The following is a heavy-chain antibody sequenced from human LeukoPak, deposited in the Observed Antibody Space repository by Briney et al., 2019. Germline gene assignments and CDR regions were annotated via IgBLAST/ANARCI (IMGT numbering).Heavy chain of an antibody. V-gene: IGHV4-39*01. CDR3: ASLLYDFAYFDY. CDR1: GGSISSSSYY. J-gene: IGHJ4*02. D-gene: IGHD3-3*01. Sequence: SETLSLTCTVSGGSISSSSYYWGWIRQPPGKGLEWIGSIYYSGSTYYNPSLKSRVTISVDTSKNQFSLKLSSVTAADTAVYYCASLLYDFAYFDYWGQGTLVTVSS. CDR2: IYYSGST.